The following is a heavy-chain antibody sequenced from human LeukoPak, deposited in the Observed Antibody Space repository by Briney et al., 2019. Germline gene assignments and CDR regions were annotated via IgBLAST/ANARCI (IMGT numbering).Heavy chain of an antibody. J-gene: IGHJ4*02. CDR1: GFTFSSYW. V-gene: IGHV3-74*01. CDR2: IHSDGIGT. CDR3: ARDQGSFDY. Sequence: GGSLRLSCAASGFTFSSYWTHWIRQAPGEGLVWVSRIHSDGIGTSYADSVRGRFTISRDHAKNTVYLQMNSLRAEDTAVYYCARDQGSFDYWGQGTLVTVSS.